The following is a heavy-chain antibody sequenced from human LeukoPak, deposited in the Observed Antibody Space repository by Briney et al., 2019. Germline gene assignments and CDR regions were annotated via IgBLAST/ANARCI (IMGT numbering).Heavy chain of an antibody. J-gene: IGHJ5*01. CDR2: TYYRSKWYH. V-gene: IGHV6-1*01. Sequence: SQTLSLTCAISGDSVSTNSAAWNWIRQSPSRGLEWLGRTYYRSKWYHDYAPSVQSRITINPDTSKNQFSLHLNSVTPENTAVYYCARGNRDFDSWGQGTLVTVSS. D-gene: IGHD2-21*02. CDR1: GDSVSTNSAA. CDR3: ARGNRDFDS.